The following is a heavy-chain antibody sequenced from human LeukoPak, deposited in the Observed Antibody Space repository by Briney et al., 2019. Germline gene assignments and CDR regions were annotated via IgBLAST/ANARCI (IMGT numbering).Heavy chain of an antibody. CDR1: VCTFSRYA. CDR2: IIPILGIA. CDR3: ARDPPGTGVCSGGSCYPDYYYYGMDV. Sequence: SVKVSCKASVCTFSRYAISWVRQAPGQGLEWMGRIIPILGIANYAQKFQGRVTITADKSTSTAYMELSSLRSEDTAVYYCARDPPGTGVCSGGSCYPDYYYYGMDVWGQGTTVTVSS. D-gene: IGHD2-15*01. V-gene: IGHV1-69*04. J-gene: IGHJ6*02.